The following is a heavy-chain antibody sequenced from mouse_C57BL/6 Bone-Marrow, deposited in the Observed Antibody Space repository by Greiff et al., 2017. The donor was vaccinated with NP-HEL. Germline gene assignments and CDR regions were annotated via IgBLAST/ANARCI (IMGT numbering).Heavy chain of an antibody. CDR1: GYTFTEYT. CDR3: ARHGEYVGSSYGYFDV. V-gene: IGHV1-62-2*01. J-gene: IGHJ1*03. CDR2: FYPGSGSI. Sequence: QVQLQQSGAELVKPGASVKLSCKASGYTFTEYTIHWVKQRSGQGLEWIGWFYPGSGSIKYNEKFKDKATLTADNSSSTVYMDLSRLTSEDSAVYCCARHGEYVGSSYGYFDVWGTGTTVTVSS. D-gene: IGHD1-1*01.